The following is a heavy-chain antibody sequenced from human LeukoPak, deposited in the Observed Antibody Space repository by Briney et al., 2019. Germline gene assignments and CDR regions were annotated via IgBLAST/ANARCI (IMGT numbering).Heavy chain of an antibody. CDR1: GYTFTGYY. D-gene: IGHD6-13*01. V-gene: IGHV1-2*02. CDR3: ARDIGIAAARTPYYYYGMPV. J-gene: IGHJ6*02. CDR2: INPNSGGT. Sequence: ASVKVSCKAAGYTFTGYYMHWVRQAPGQGLEWMGWINPNSGGTNYAQKFQGRVTMTRDTSISTAYMELSRLRSDDTAVYYCARDIGIAAARTPYYYYGMPVWRQGTTVTVSS.